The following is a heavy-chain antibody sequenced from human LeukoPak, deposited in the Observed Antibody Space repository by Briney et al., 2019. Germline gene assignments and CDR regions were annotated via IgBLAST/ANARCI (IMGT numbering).Heavy chain of an antibody. Sequence: SQTLSLTCTVSGGSIRRGGYFWNWIRHHPGKGLEWIGNIYYTGATYDNPSLQGRVAMSVDAAKNQFSLNLTSVTAEDTAVYFCARGLKYDWLVGNNWFDPWAQGIRVPVPT. CDR3: ARGLKYDWLVGNNWFDP. CDR2: IYYTGAT. J-gene: IGHJ5*02. CDR1: GGSIRRGGYF. V-gene: IGHV4-31*03. D-gene: IGHD6-19*01.